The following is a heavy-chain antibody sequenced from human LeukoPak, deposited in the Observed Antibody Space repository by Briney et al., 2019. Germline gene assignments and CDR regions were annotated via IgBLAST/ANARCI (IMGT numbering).Heavy chain of an antibody. D-gene: IGHD6-19*01. Sequence: GGSLRLSCAASGFTFSSYGMHWVRQAPGKGLEWVAVISYDGSNKYYADSVKGRFTISRDNSKNTLYLQMNSLRAEDTAVYYCAKGSGWSRFDPWGQGTLVTVSS. CDR2: ISYDGSNK. CDR1: GFTFSSYG. J-gene: IGHJ5*02. CDR3: AKGSGWSRFDP. V-gene: IGHV3-30*18.